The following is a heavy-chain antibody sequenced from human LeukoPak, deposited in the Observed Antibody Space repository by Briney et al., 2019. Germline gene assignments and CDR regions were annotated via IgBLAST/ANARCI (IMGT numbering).Heavy chain of an antibody. CDR3: ARDRSSCYTRDWFDP. J-gene: IGHJ5*02. D-gene: IGHD2-2*02. V-gene: IGHV4-4*07. CDR2: IYNSESI. Sequence: SETLSLTCTVSGGSINGYYWSWIRQAAGKGLEWIGRIYNSESINYNPSLKSRVTMSIDTSKNQFSLKLNSVTAADTAVYYCARDRSSCYTRDWFDPWGKGALVTVSS. CDR1: GGSINGYY.